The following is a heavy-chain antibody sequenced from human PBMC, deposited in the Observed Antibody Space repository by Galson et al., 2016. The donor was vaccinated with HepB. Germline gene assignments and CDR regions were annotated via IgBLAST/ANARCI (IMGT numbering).Heavy chain of an antibody. CDR3: VHTWFREVANWFDP. J-gene: IGHJ5*02. Sequence: PALVKPTQTLTLTCTFSGFSLNTSGVGVGWIRQPPGKALEWLALIYWDDDKRYSPSLKNRLTITKDTSKNQVVLTMTDMDPVDTARYYCVHTWFREVANWFDPWGQGTLVTVSS. CDR2: IYWDDDK. CDR1: GFSLNTSGVG. D-gene: IGHD3-10*01. V-gene: IGHV2-5*02.